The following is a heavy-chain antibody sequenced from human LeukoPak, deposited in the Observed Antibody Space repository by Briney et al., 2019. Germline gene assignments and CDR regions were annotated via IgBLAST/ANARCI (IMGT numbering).Heavy chain of an antibody. D-gene: IGHD3-10*01. CDR1: GFXFSGYW. V-gene: IGHV3-7*05. CDR3: ARIGGWFGNDY. J-gene: IGHJ4*02. Sequence: GGSLRLSCAASGFXFSGYWISWVRQAPGKGLEWLANIKPEGSEKYYVDSVKGRFTISRDNAENSLYLQMNSLRAEDTAVYYCARIGGWFGNDYWGQGTLVTVSS. CDR2: IKPEGSEK.